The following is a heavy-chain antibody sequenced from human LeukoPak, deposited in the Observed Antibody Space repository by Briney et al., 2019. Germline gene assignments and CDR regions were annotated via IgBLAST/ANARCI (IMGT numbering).Heavy chain of an antibody. CDR2: INHSGST. D-gene: IGHD6-13*01. CDR3: ARYSSSWLGGDNWFDP. J-gene: IGHJ5*02. CDR1: GGSFSGYY. Sequence: SETLSLTCAVYGGSFSGYYWSWIRQPPGKGLEWIGEINHSGSTNYNPPLKSRVTISVDTSKNQFSLKLSSVTAADTAVYYCARYSSSWLGGDNWFDPWGQGTLVTVSS. V-gene: IGHV4-34*01.